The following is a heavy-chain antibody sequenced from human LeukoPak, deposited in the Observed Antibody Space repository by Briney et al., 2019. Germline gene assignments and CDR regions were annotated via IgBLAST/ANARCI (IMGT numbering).Heavy chain of an antibody. CDR2: IIPILGIA. CDR1: GGTFSSYA. CDR3: ARDQIQPLDY. J-gene: IGHJ4*02. D-gene: IGHD2-2*01. Sequence: GASVKVSCKASGGTFSSYAISWVRQAPGQGLEWMGRIIPILGIANYAQKFQGRVTITADKSTSTAYMELSSLRSEDTAVYYCARDQIQPLDYWGQGTLVTVPS. V-gene: IGHV1-69*04.